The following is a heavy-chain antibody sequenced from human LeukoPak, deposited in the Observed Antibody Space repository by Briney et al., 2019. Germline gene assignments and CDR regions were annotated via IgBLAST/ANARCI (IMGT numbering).Heavy chain of an antibody. CDR1: GFTFSSYG. J-gene: IGHJ3*02. CDR2: LSGSGGTT. Sequence: GGSLRLSCAASGFTFSSYGMSWVRQAPGKGLEWVSALSGSGGTTYYADSVKGRFTISRDNSKNTLFLQMNSLRAEDTAVYYCASLQVVSIHSPDAFDIWGQGTMVTVSS. V-gene: IGHV3-23*01. CDR3: ASLQVVSIHSPDAFDI. D-gene: IGHD2-15*01.